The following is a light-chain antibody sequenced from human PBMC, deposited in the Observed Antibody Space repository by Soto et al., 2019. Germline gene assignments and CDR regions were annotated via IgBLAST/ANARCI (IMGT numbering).Light chain of an antibody. J-gene: IGKJ2*01. Sequence: EIVMTQSPATLSVSPGERVTLSCRASQSVGNNLAWYRQKTGQVPRLLIHGASTRATGIPARFSGSGSGTEFTLTISSLQSEDFAVYYCQQCDNWPRTFGQGTKLEIK. CDR2: GAS. CDR1: QSVGNN. V-gene: IGKV3-15*01. CDR3: QQCDNWPRT.